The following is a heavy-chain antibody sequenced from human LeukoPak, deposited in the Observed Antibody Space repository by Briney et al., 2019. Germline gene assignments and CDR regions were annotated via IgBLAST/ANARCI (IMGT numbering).Heavy chain of an antibody. Sequence: SETLSLTCTVSGGSISSSSYYWGWIRQPPGKGLEWIGGIYYSGSTYYNPSLKSRVTISVDTSKNQFSLKLSSVTAADTAVYYCARRTPVDFWSGYYTNHFDYWGQGTLVTVSS. V-gene: IGHV4-39*01. CDR3: ARRTPVDFWSGYYTNHFDY. CDR2: IYYSGST. J-gene: IGHJ4*02. D-gene: IGHD3-3*01. CDR1: GGSISSSSYY.